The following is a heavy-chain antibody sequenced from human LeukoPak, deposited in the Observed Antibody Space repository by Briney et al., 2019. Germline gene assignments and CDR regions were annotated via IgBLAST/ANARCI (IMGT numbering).Heavy chain of an antibody. CDR3: AKYKGTYYDFWSGYYTYYGMDV. V-gene: IGHV3-23*01. D-gene: IGHD3-3*01. Sequence: PGGSLRLSCAASGFTFSSYAMSWVRQAPGKGLEWVSAISGSGGSTYYADSVKGRFTISRDNSKNTLYLQMNSLRAEDTAVYYCAKYKGTYYDFWSGYYTYYGMDVWGQGTMVTVSS. CDR1: GFTFSSYA. J-gene: IGHJ6*02. CDR2: ISGSGGST.